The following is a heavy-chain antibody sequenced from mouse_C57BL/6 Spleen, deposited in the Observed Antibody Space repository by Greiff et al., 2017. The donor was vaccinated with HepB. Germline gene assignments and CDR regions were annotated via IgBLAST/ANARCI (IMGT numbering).Heavy chain of an antibody. J-gene: IGHJ2*01. Sequence: EVKLVESGGGLVKPGGSLKLSCAASGFTFSSYAMSWVRQTPEKRLEWVATISDDGSYTYYPDTVKGRFTISRDNAKNNLYLQMSHMKTEDTSMYYCARLTTVPDFDDWGQGTTLTVSS. CDR2: ISDDGSYT. V-gene: IGHV5-4*03. CDR3: ARLTTVPDFDD. CDR1: GFTFSSYA. D-gene: IGHD1-1*01.